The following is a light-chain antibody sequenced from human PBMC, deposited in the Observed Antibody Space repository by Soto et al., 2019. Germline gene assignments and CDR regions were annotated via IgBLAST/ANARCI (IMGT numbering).Light chain of an antibody. CDR2: GAS. CDR1: QSVSSY. Sequence: EVVLTQSPATLSLSPGERASLSCRASQSVSSYLAWYQQKPGQAHGLLIYGASSRATGIPTRFSGSGSGTEFTLTISSLHSEEFAIYVCQHYNNWPITFGQGTRLELK. J-gene: IGKJ5*01. V-gene: IGKV3D-15*01. CDR3: QHYNNWPIT.